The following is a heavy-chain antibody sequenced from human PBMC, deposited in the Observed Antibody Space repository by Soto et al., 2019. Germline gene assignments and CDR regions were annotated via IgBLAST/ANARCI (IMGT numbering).Heavy chain of an antibody. CDR3: ARETLGSTSFGYYMDV. V-gene: IGHV1-18*01. CDR1: GYTFTSYG. CDR2: ISAYNGNT. Sequence: ASVKVSCKASGYTFTSYGISWVRQAPGQGLEWMGWISAYNGNTNYAQKLQGRVTMTTDTSTSTAYMELRSLRSDDTAVYYCARETLGSTSFGYYMDVWGKGTTVTVSS. J-gene: IGHJ6*03. D-gene: IGHD2-2*01.